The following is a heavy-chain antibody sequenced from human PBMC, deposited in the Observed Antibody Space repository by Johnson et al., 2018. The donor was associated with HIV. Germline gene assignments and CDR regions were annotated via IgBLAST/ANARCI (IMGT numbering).Heavy chain of an antibody. CDR2: ISYDGSNK. D-gene: IGHD6-6*01. CDR3: AFIEYSSLDAFDI. V-gene: IGHV3-30*04. CDR1: GFTFSSYA. Sequence: VQLVESGGGTVQPGGSLRLSCAASGFTFSSYAMHWVRQAPGKGLEWGAVISYDGSNKYYADSVKGRFTISRDNSKNTLYLQMNSLRAEDTAVYYCAFIEYSSLDAFDIWGQGTMVTVSS. J-gene: IGHJ3*02.